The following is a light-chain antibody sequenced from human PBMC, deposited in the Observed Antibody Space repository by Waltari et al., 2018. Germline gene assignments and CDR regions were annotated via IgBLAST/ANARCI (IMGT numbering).Light chain of an antibody. J-gene: IGLJ3*02. CDR3: CSYAGPGV. CDR1: SCAVGL. Sequence: QSALTQPASVSGSPGQSVTISSPGTSCAVGLVSWYQQHTGKASKLIIYEDNKRPSGVSDRFCGYKSGNTASLTIYGLQAEDEDDYHCCSYAGPGVFGGGSKLTVL. CDR2: EDN. V-gene: IGLV2-23*01.